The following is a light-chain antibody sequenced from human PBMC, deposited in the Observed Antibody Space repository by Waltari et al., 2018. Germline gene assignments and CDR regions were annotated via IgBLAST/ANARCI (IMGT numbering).Light chain of an antibody. V-gene: IGKV1-5*01. J-gene: IGKJ2*01. Sequence: DIQMTQSPSTLSASVGDRVTITCRASQSISSWLAWYQQKPGKAPKLLIYDASSLESGVPSRFSGSGSGTEFTLTISSLQPDDFATYYCQHSNTFGQGTRLEIQ. CDR3: QHSNT. CDR1: QSISSW. CDR2: DAS.